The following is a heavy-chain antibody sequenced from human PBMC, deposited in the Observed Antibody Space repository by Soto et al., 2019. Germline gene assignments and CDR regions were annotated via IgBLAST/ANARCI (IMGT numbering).Heavy chain of an antibody. CDR1: GGSISSSSYY. CDR3: ARHEYHYYGSSERYYGMDV. CDR2: VYYSGST. D-gene: IGHD3-10*01. J-gene: IGHJ6*02. V-gene: IGHV4-39*01. Sequence: SETLSLTCTFSGGSISSSSYYWGWIRQPPGKGLEWIGSVYYSGSTYYNPSLKSRVTISVDTSKNQLSLKLSSVTAADTAVYYCARHEYHYYGSSERYYGMDVWGQGTTVTVSS.